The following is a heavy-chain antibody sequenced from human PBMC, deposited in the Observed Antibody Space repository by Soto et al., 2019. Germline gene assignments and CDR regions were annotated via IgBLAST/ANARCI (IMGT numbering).Heavy chain of an antibody. Sequence: QVQLVQSGAEVKKPGSSVKVSCKASGGTFSSYAISWVRQAPVQGLEWMGGIIPIFGTANYAQKFQGRVTITADESTSKAYMELSRMRAEYTAVYYCARVDGLKADYWGQGTLVNVSS. V-gene: IGHV1-69*01. CDR2: IIPIFGTA. CDR1: GGTFSSYA. D-gene: IGHD4-17*01. J-gene: IGHJ4*02. CDR3: ARVDGLKADY.